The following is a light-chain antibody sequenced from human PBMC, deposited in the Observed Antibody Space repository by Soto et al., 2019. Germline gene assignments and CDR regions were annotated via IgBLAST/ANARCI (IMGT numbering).Light chain of an antibody. CDR1: QNIHNH. V-gene: IGKV3-15*01. J-gene: IGKJ4*01. CDR2: DAI. Sequence: DKLMSQSPATLSVSPGERVTLSCRASQNIHNHMSWFLQKPGQTPRLLIYDAIIRAPDVPARFSGSWSWTEFTLTINSLQSEDFAVYDCQQYDAWPLTFGGGTKVEIK. CDR3: QQYDAWPLT.